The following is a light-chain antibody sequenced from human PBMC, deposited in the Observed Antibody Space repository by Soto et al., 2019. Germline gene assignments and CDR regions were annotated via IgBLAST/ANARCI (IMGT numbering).Light chain of an antibody. CDR2: GAS. CDR3: QQYSNWPIT. Sequence: EIVMTQSPATLSVSPGERATLSCRASQSVSSNLAWYQQKPGQAPRLLIYGASTRATVIPARFSGSGSGTEFTLTNSSLQSEDFAVYYGQQYSNWPITFGPGTKVDIK. J-gene: IGKJ3*01. V-gene: IGKV3-15*01. CDR1: QSVSSN.